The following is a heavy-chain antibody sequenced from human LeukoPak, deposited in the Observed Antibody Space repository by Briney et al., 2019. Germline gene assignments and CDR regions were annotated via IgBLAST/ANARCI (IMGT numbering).Heavy chain of an antibody. J-gene: IGHJ3*01. D-gene: IGHD1-26*01. V-gene: IGHV4-4*02. CDR1: SDSFSSNNW. CDR2: INHSGSS. CDR3: ARVPRRIVGASGTFDV. Sequence: PSGTLSLTCAVSSDSFSSNNWWSWVRQPPGKGLEWIGEINHSGSSNYNPSLKSRVTISLDTSKNQFSLNLSSVTAADTAVYYCARVPRRIVGASGTFDVWGQGTMVTVSS.